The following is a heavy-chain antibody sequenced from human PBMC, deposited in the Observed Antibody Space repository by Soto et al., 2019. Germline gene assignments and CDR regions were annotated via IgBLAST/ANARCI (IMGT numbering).Heavy chain of an antibody. CDR2: TSYDGSKN. Sequence: QVHLVESGGGVVQPGRALRLSCVASGFTFSRSPMHWVRQAPGKGLEWVAYTSYDGSKNFYADSVTGRVTISRDNSQNTLNLHRSSLRVEDTALYYCAKGGTYGYRDFDYWGQETLVTVSS. CDR1: GFTFSRSP. V-gene: IGHV3-30*15. J-gene: IGHJ4*02. D-gene: IGHD5-12*01. CDR3: AKGGTYGYRDFDY.